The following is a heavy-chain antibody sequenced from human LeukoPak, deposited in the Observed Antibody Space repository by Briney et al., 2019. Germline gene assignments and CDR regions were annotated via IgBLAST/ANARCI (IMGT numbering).Heavy chain of an antibody. CDR3: ARGMKYSSGWLGRGSWFDP. CDR1: GGSFSGYY. D-gene: IGHD6-19*01. V-gene: IGHV4-34*01. Sequence: PSETLSLTCAVYGGSFSGYYWSWIRQPPGKGLEWIGEINHSGSTNYNPSLKSRVTISVDTSKNQFSLKLSSVTAADTAVYYCARGMKYSSGWLGRGSWFDPWGRGTLVTVSS. J-gene: IGHJ5*02. CDR2: INHSGST.